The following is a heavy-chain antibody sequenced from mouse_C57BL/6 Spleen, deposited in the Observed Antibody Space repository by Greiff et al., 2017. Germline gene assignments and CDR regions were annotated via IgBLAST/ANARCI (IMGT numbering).Heavy chain of an antibody. V-gene: IGHV5-9*01. CDR3: ARHTLRRLAMDY. J-gene: IGHJ4*01. D-gene: IGHD3-2*02. CDR1: GFTFSSYT. Sequence: DVKLVESGGGLVKPGGSLKLSCAASGFTFSSYTMSWVRQTPEKRLEWVATISGGGGNTYYPDSVKGRFTISRDNAKNTLYLQMSSLGSEDTALYYCARHTLRRLAMDYGGQGTSVTVSS. CDR2: ISGGGGNT.